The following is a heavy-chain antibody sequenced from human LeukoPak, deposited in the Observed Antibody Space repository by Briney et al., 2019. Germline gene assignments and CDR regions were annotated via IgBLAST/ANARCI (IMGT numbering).Heavy chain of an antibody. CDR3: ARHLRAVAGGRYFDY. CDR2: IYHNGGT. Sequence: SETLSLTCTVSGGSTSGYYWSWLRQPPGKGLEWIGYIYHNGGTNYNPSLQSRLTISVDTSKNQFSLKLSSVTAADTAVYYCARHLRAVAGGRYFDYWGQGTQVTVSS. V-gene: IGHV4-59*08. D-gene: IGHD6-19*01. CDR1: GGSTSGYY. J-gene: IGHJ4*02.